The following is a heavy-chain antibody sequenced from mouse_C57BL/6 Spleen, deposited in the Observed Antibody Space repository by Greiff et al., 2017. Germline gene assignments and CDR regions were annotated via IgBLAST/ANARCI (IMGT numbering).Heavy chain of an antibody. J-gene: IGHJ2*01. Sequence: DVKLQESGGGLVQPGGSLKLSCAASGFTFSDYYMYWVRQTPEKRLEWVAYISNGGGSTYYPDPVKGRFTISRDNAKNTLYLQMSRLKSEDTAMYYCARRRGNYGFDYWGQGTTLTVSS. CDR1: GFTFSDYY. CDR2: ISNGGGST. V-gene: IGHV5-12*01. CDR3: ARRRGNYGFDY. D-gene: IGHD1-1*01.